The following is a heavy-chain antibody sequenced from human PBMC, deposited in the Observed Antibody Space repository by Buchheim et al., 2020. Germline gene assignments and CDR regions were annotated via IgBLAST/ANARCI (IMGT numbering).Heavy chain of an antibody. CDR1: GFTFSDYY. D-gene: IGHD2-21*02. V-gene: IGHV3-11*01. Sequence: QVQLVESGGGLVKPRGSLRLSCAASGFTFSDYYMSWIRQAPGKGLEWLSYISSNGDTIYYTEAVKGRFTISRDNAKNSLYLQMNGLRAEDTAFYYCARVGNCGGGCYSGYYFDYWGQGAL. CDR2: ISSNGDTI. J-gene: IGHJ4*02. CDR3: ARVGNCGGGCYSGYYFDY.